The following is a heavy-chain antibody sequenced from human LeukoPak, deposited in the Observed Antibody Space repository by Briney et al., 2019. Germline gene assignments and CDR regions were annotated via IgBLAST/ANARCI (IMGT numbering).Heavy chain of an antibody. V-gene: IGHV1-24*01. CDR3: ATLWEVAYGDYVYFDY. CDR2: FDPEDGET. J-gene: IGHJ4*02. CDR1: GYTLTELS. D-gene: IGHD4-17*01. Sequence: GASVKVSCKVSGYTLTELSMHWVRQAPGKGLEWMGGFDPEDGETIYAQKFQGRVTMTEDTSTDTAYMELSSLRSEDTAVYYCATLWEVAYGDYVYFDYWGQGTLVTVSS.